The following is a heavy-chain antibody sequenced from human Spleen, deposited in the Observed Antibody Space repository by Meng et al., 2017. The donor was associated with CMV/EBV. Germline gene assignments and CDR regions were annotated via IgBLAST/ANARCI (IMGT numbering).Heavy chain of an antibody. CDR3: AKLAPSYNWIDP. CDR2: ISYTGST. CDR1: GGSVTSEHSY. Sequence: CAVSGGSVTSEHSYWTWIRQPPGKCLEYIGYISYTGSTNYNPSLKRRVTMSVDTSKNQFSLNLTSVTAADTALYYCAKLAPSYNWIDPWGQGTLVTVSS. V-gene: IGHV4-61*01. D-gene: IGHD6-6*01. J-gene: IGHJ5*02.